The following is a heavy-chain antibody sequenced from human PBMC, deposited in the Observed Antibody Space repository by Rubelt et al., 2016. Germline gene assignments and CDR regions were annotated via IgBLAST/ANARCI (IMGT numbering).Heavy chain of an antibody. J-gene: IGHJ4*02. CDR3: ARQGNFISASGKVDY. CDR2: INHSGST. D-gene: IGHD4-23*01. V-gene: IGHV4-34*01. Sequence: GLEWIGEINHSGSTNYNPSLKSRLTVSVDTSKNQFSLKLSSVTAADTGVYFCARQGNFISASGKVDYWGQGTLVTVSS.